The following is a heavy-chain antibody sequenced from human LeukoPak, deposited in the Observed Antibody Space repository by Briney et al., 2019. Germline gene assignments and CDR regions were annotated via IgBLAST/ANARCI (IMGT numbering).Heavy chain of an antibody. D-gene: IGHD3-3*01. V-gene: IGHV3-15*01. Sequence: GGSLRLSCAASGFTFSNAWMSWVRQAPGKGLEWVGRIKSKTDGGTTDYAAPVKGRFTISRDDSKNTLYLQMNSLKTEDTAVYYCTNYYDFWSGYYGRGYYYGMDVWGRGTTVTVSS. CDR3: TNYYDFWSGYYGRGYYYGMDV. J-gene: IGHJ6*02. CDR1: GFTFSNAW. CDR2: IKSKTDGGTT.